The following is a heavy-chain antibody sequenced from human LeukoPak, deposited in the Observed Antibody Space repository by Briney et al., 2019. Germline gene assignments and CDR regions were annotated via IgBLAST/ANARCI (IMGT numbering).Heavy chain of an antibody. D-gene: IGHD3-16*01. J-gene: IGHJ6*02. CDR3: ARFGVDYDMDV. CDR1: GGSISGHY. Sequence: NPSETLSLTCTVSGGSISGHYWTWIRQPPGKGLEWIGQIHYSGRPDYDPSLKSRVTISVDTSKNQLSLKVTSVTGADTAVYYCARFGVDYDMDVWGQRTTVTVSS. V-gene: IGHV4-59*11. CDR2: IHYSGRP.